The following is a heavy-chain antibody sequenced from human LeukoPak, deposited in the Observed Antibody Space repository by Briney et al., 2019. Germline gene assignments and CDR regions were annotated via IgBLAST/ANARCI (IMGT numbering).Heavy chain of an antibody. CDR3: ARAGGGYYGSGSYYNPPKSPDY. J-gene: IGHJ4*02. CDR1: GYTFTVYY. D-gene: IGHD3-10*01. CDR2: INPNSGGT. V-gene: IGHV1-2*02. Sequence: GASVTVSCKCSGYTFTVYYMHWVRQAPGQGLGWGGWINPNSGGTNYAQKFQRRLTMTRDTSISTAYMELSRLRSDDTAVYYCARAGGGYYGSGSYYNPPKSPDYWGQGTLVTVSS.